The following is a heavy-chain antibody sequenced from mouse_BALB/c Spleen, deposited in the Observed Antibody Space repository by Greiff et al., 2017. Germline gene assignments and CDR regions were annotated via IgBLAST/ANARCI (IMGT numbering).Heavy chain of an antibody. V-gene: IGHV1-80*01. J-gene: IGHJ2*01. Sequence: VKLHESGAELVRPGSSVKISCKASGYAFSSYWMNWVKQRPGQGLEWIGQIYPGDGDTNYNGKFKGKATLTADKSSSTAYMQLSSLTSEDSAVYFCARNYYGSSYCFDYWGQGTTLTVSS. CDR3: ARNYYGSSYCFDY. CDR2: IYPGDGDT. CDR1: GYAFSSYW. D-gene: IGHD1-1*01.